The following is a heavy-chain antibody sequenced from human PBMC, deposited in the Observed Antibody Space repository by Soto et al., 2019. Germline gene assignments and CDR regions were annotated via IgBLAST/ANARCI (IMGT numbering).Heavy chain of an antibody. CDR3: ARAPGEGAFDI. Sequence: ESGGGVVQPGRSLRLSCAASGFTFSNYAMHWVRQAPGKGLEWVAVISYDGNNKYYADSVKGRFTISRDNSKNTLYLQMNNLRAEDTAVYYCARAPGEGAFDIWGQGTMVTVSS. CDR2: ISYDGNNK. J-gene: IGHJ3*02. CDR1: GFTFSNYA. D-gene: IGHD3-16*01. V-gene: IGHV3-30-3*01.